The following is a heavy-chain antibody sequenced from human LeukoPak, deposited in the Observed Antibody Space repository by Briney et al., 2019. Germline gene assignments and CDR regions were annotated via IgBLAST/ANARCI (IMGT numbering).Heavy chain of an antibody. Sequence: GASVKVSCKASGGTFSSYAISWVRQAPGQGLEWMGGIIPIFGTANYAQKFQGRVTITTDESTSTAYMELSSLRSEDTAVYYCARSLPVYGSGSYYPINWFDPWGQGTLVTVSS. J-gene: IGHJ5*02. CDR3: ARSLPVYGSGSYYPINWFDP. D-gene: IGHD3-10*01. CDR1: GGTFSSYA. CDR2: IIPIFGTA. V-gene: IGHV1-69*05.